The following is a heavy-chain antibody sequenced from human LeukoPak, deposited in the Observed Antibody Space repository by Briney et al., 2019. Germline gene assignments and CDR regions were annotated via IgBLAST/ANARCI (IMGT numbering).Heavy chain of an antibody. V-gene: IGHV3-30*02. CDR1: GFTFSSYS. D-gene: IGHD3-10*02. CDR3: AKVAVTTFGWFDP. CDR2: IRYDGSNK. J-gene: IGHJ5*02. Sequence: GGSLRLSCAASGFTFSSYSMNWVRQAPGKGLEWVAFIRYDGSNKYYADSVKGRFTISRDNSKNTLYLQMNSLRAEDTAVYYCAKVAVTTFGWFDPWGQGTLVTVSS.